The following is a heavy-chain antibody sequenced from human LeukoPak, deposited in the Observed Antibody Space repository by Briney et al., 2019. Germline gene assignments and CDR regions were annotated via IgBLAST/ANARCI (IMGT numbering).Heavy chain of an antibody. CDR1: GGTFSSYA. V-gene: IGHV1-69*04. D-gene: IGHD3-10*01. CDR3: ARGMGSMVRGVLYGMDV. Sequence: GASVKVSCKASGGTFSSYAISWVRQAPGQGLEWMGRIIPILGIANYAQKFQGRVTITADKSTSTAYMELSSLKSEDTAVYYCARGMGSMVRGVLYGMDVWGQGTTVTVSS. J-gene: IGHJ6*02. CDR2: IIPILGIA.